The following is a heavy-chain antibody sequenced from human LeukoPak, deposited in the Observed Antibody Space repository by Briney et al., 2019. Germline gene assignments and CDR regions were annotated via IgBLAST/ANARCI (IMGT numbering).Heavy chain of an antibody. CDR2: IYYSGST. D-gene: IGHD2-2*01. Sequence: SETLSLTCTVSGGSISSSSYYWGWIRQPPGKGLEWIGSIYYSGSTYYNPSLKSRVTISVDTSKNQFSLKLNSVTAADTAVYYCASPLGYRGSTNCYGDYWGQGTLVTVSS. CDR1: GGSISSSSYY. J-gene: IGHJ4*02. CDR3: ASPLGYRGSTNCYGDY. V-gene: IGHV4-39*01.